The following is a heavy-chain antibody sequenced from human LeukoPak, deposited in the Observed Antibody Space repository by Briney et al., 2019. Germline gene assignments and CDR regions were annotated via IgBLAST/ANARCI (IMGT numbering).Heavy chain of an antibody. CDR3: ARDLGYYDILTGYYNFRFPQNP. V-gene: IGHV1-2*02. Sequence: ASVKVSCKASGYTFTGYYMHWVRQAPGQGLEWMGWINPNSGGTNYAQKFQGRVTMTRDTSTSTAYMELRSLRSDDTAVYYCARDLGYYDILTGYYNFRFPQNPWGQGTLVTVSS. CDR2: INPNSGGT. D-gene: IGHD3-9*01. J-gene: IGHJ5*02. CDR1: GYTFTGYY.